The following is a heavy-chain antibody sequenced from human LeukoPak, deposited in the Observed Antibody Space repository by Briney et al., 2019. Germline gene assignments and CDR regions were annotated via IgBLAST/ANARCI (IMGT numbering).Heavy chain of an antibody. V-gene: IGHV1-24*01. CDR3: ATGIRCSSTSCSIYDY. Sequence: ASVKVSCKVSRYTLTELSMHWVRQAPGKGLEWMGGFDPEDGETIYAQKFQGRVTMTEDTSTDTAYMELSSLRSEDTAVYYCATGIRCSSTSCSIYDYWGQGTLVTVSS. CDR2: FDPEDGET. J-gene: IGHJ4*02. D-gene: IGHD2-2*01. CDR1: RYTLTELS.